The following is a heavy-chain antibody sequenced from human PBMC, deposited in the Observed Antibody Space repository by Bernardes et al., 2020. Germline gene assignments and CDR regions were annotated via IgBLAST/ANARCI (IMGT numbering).Heavy chain of an antibody. CDR2: ISGRGGTI. J-gene: IGHJ3*02. V-gene: IGHV3-23*01. CDR3: ASTGSIGAFET. CDR1: GFVFSSYA. D-gene: IGHD3-10*01. Sequence: GGSLRLSCGGSGFVFSSYAMSWVRQAPGKGLEWVSSISGRGGTIYYADSVKGRFTISRDNSKNTVYLHMTGLRAEDTALYYCASTGSIGAFETWGQGTLVSVSS.